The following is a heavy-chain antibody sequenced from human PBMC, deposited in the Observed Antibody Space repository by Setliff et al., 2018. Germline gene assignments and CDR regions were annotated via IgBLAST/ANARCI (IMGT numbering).Heavy chain of an antibody. V-gene: IGHV3-48*01. CDR3: ARRGTTAFDF. D-gene: IGHD4-4*01. CDR2: ISSGSISTT. CDR1: GFSFSNYG. Sequence: GGSLRLSCVVSGFSFSNYGMTWLRQAPGKGLEWVPYISSGSISTTHYADSVRGRFTVSRDNAKNTLYLEMNNLRAEDSAVYYCARRGTTAFDFWGLGTLVTVSS. J-gene: IGHJ4*02.